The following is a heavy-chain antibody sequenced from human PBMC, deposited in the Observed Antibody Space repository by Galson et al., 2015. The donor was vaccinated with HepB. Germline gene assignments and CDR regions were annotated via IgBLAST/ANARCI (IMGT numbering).Heavy chain of an antibody. D-gene: IGHD6-19*01. J-gene: IGHJ4*02. CDR2: ISSSSSTI. CDR1: GFTFSSYS. CDR3: ARDPYYPVAGTWEFDY. V-gene: IGHV3-48*02. Sequence: SLRLSCAASGFTFSSYSMNWVRQAPGKGLEWVSYISSSSSTIYYADSVKGRFTISRDNAKNSLYLQMNSLRDEDTAVYYCARDPYYPVAGTWEFDYWGQGTLVTVSS.